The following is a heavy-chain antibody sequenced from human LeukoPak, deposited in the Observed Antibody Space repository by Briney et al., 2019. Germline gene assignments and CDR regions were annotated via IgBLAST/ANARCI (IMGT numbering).Heavy chain of an antibody. Sequence: ASVKVSCKASGYTFTAYYIHWVRQAPGQGLEWMGWIDLNSGGTNYAQRFQGRVTMTRDTSISTAYMELSRLRSDDTAVYYCARGGSMIFGVLNDWGQGARVTVSS. D-gene: IGHD3/OR15-3a*01. CDR2: IDLNSGGT. CDR3: ARGGSMIFGVLND. V-gene: IGHV1-2*02. J-gene: IGHJ4*02. CDR1: GYTFTAYY.